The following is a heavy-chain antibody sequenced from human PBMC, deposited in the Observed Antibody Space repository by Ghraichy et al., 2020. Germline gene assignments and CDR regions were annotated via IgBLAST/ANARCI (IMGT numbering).Heavy chain of an antibody. CDR2: ISSSSSTI. J-gene: IGHJ4*02. V-gene: IGHV3-48*02. Sequence: GGSLRLSCAASGFTFSSYSMNWVRQAPGKGLEWVSYISSSSSTIYYADSVKGRFTISRDNAKNSLYLQMNSLGDEDTAVYYCARDIAEGIVGAYYWGQGTLVTVSS. CDR1: GFTFSSYS. D-gene: IGHD1-26*01. CDR3: ARDIAEGIVGAYY.